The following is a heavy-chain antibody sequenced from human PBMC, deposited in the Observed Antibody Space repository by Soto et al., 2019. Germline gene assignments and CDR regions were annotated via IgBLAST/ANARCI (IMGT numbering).Heavy chain of an antibody. CDR2: INHSGST. J-gene: IGHJ6*02. CDR3: ARLTGSTQPKQYGMDV. V-gene: IGHV4-34*01. D-gene: IGHD3-9*01. CDR1: GGSFSGYY. Sequence: QVQLQQWGAGLLKPSETLSLTCAVYGGSFSGYYWSWIRQPPGKGLEWIGEINHSGSTNYNPSLKSRVTISVDTSKNPFSLKLSSVTAADTAVYYCARLTGSTQPKQYGMDVWGQGTTVTVSS.